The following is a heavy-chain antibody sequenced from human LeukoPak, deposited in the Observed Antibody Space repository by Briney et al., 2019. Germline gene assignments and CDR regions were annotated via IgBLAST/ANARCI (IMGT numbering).Heavy chain of an antibody. J-gene: IGHJ4*02. CDR2: ISSSSSYI. CDR1: GFTFSSYS. V-gene: IGHV3-21*01. Sequence: GGSLRLSCAASGFTFSSYSMNWVRQAPGKGLEWVSSISSSSSYIYYADSVKGRFTIPRDNAKNSLYLQMNSLRAEDTAVYYCASELDCSGRSCYSHWGQGTLVTVSS. CDR3: ASELDCSGRSCYSH. D-gene: IGHD2-15*01.